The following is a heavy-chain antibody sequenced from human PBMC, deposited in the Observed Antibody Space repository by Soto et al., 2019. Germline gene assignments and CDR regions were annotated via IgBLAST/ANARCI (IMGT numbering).Heavy chain of an antibody. D-gene: IGHD3-22*01. Sequence: QVQLVESGGGVVQPGRSLRLTCAAFGFTLSDSGMHWVRQAPGKGLEWVALVSNDGNRKYYADSVKGRFTISRDNSENTLYLQMNILRAEDTAVYYCARWVGGSMYDNSGKYDSWGQGTLVTVSS. CDR2: VSNDGNRK. CDR3: ARWVGGSMYDNSGKYDS. V-gene: IGHV3-30*03. J-gene: IGHJ5*01. CDR1: GFTLSDSG.